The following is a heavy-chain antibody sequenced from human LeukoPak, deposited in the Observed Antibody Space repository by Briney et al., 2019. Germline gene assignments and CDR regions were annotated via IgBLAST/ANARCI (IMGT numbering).Heavy chain of an antibody. D-gene: IGHD2-15*01. J-gene: IGHJ4*02. Sequence: SETLSLTCTVSGGSISSSSYYWGWIRQPPGKGLEWIGSIYYSGSTYYNPSLKSRVTISVDTSKNQFSLKLSSVTAADTAVYYCARERCSGGSCYSSTTRDYWGQGTLVTVSS. CDR2: IYYSGST. CDR3: ARERCSGGSCYSSTTRDY. CDR1: GGSISSSSYY. V-gene: IGHV4-39*07.